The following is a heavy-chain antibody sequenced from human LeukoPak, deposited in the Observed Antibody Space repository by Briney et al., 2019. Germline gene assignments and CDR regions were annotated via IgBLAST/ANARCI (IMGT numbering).Heavy chain of an antibody. CDR1: GFTFSSYG. CDR3: AKDRSSSSYFDY. V-gene: IGHV3-30*02. D-gene: IGHD6-6*01. CDR2: IRYDGSNK. J-gene: IGHJ4*02. Sequence: RSGGSLRLSCAASGFTFSSYGMHWVRRAPGKGLEWVAFIRYDGSNKYYADSVKGRFTISRDNSKNTLYLQMNSLRAEDTAVYYCAKDRSSSSYFDYWGQGTLVTVSS.